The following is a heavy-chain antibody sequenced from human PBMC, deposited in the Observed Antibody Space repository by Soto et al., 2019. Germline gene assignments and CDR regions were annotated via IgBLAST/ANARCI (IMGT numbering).Heavy chain of an antibody. V-gene: IGHV3-23*01. D-gene: IGHD5-12*01. CDR2: ISGSGGST. Sequence: SLRLSCAASGFTFSSYAMSLVRQAPGKGLEWVSAISGSGGSTYYADSVKGRFTISRDNSKNTLYLQMNSLRAEDTAVYYCAKEGWLRSRRLIDYWGQGTLVTVSS. CDR3: AKEGWLRSRRLIDY. CDR1: GFTFSSYA. J-gene: IGHJ4*02.